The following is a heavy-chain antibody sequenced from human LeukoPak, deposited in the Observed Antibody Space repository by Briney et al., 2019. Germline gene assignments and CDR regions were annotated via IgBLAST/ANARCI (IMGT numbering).Heavy chain of an antibody. V-gene: IGHV4-31*03. Sequence: PSQTPSLTCPVSGVSIRSGGYYWSWIRQLPGKGLEWIGYIYYSGSTYYNPSLKSRVTISVDTSKNQFSLKLSSVTAADTAVYYCARGDYDSSGYSNWFDPWGQGTLVTVSS. CDR1: GVSIRSGGYY. J-gene: IGHJ5*02. CDR3: ARGDYDSSGYSNWFDP. D-gene: IGHD3-22*01. CDR2: IYYSGST.